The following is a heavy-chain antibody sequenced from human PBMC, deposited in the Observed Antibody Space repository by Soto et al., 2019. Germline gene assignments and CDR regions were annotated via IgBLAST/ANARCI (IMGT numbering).Heavy chain of an antibody. CDR2: ISGGGDRT. CDR1: GFTFGNYA. D-gene: IGHD1-1*01. J-gene: IGHJ4*02. Sequence: GGSLILSCEASGFTFGNYAMTWVRQAPGKGLEWVSTISGGGDRTYYADPVTGRFTISRDNSKNTLYLQMHSLGVEETAVYFCAKETVAIRSFYFDSWAQGTVVTVSS. CDR3: AKETVAIRSFYFDS. V-gene: IGHV3-23*01.